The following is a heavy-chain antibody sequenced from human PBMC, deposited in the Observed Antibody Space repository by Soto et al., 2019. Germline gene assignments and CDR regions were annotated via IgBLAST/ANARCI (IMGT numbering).Heavy chain of an antibody. J-gene: IGHJ3*02. CDR1: GGSFSGYY. V-gene: IGHV4-34*01. CDR3: ARSREQWLVDAFDI. CDR2: VNPTGST. D-gene: IGHD6-19*01. Sequence: QVQVQQWGAGLLKSSETLSLTCAVYGGSFSGYYWSWIRQSPGKGLEWIGEVNPTGSTKYNPSLTSRVTIPVDTSMNQFSRNLNSVRAADTALYYCARSREQWLVDAFDIWGQGTMVTVSS.